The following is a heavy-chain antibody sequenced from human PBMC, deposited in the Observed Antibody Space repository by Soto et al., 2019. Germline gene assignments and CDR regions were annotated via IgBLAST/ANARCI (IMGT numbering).Heavy chain of an antibody. CDR3: ARDKIVVVVAATLYYYYYGMDV. V-gene: IGHV1-69*13. CDR1: GGTFSSYA. D-gene: IGHD2-15*01. J-gene: IGHJ6*02. Sequence: ASVKVSCKASGGTFSSYAISWVRQDPGQGLEWMGGITPIFGTANYAQKFQGRVTITADESTSTAYMELSSLRSEDTAVYYCARDKIVVVVAATLYYYYYGMDVWGQGTTVTVSS. CDR2: ITPIFGTA.